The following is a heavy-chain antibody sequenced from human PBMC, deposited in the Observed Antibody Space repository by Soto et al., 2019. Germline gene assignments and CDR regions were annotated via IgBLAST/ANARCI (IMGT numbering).Heavy chain of an antibody. CDR3: ARGKLPGYYTPFDY. CDR1: GGSISSGGYY. J-gene: IGHJ4*02. D-gene: IGHD3-3*01. V-gene: IGHV4-31*03. CDR2: IYYSGST. Sequence: QVQLQESGPGLVKPSQTLSLTCTVSGGSISSGGYYWSWIRQHPGKGLEWIGYIYYSGSTYYKPSLKSRVTISVDTSKNQFSLKLSSVTAADTAVYYCARGKLPGYYTPFDYWGQGTLVTVSS.